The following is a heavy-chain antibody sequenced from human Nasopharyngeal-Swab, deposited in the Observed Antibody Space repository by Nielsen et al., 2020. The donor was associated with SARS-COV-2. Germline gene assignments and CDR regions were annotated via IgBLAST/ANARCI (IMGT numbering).Heavy chain of an antibody. Sequence: GGSLRLSCAASGFTLTYYTMHWVRQAPGKGLQWVSSISSSRDSYIYYADSVKGRFTISRDNAENSLYLQMNSLRDDDTAVYYCARRAGDAFDMWGRGTMVTVSS. CDR1: GFTLTYYT. CDR3: ARRAGDAFDM. V-gene: IGHV3-21*01. CDR2: ISSSRDSYI. J-gene: IGHJ3*02.